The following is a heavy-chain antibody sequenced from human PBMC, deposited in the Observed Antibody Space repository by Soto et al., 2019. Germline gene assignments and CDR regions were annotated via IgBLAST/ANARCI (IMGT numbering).Heavy chain of an antibody. Sequence: PGGSLRLSCAASGFIVSSNYMSWVRQAPGKGLEWVSVIYSGGSTYYADSVKGRFTISRDNSKNTLYLQMNSLRAEDTAVYYCARDLRTVDYDVLSGPYYYYYGMDVSGQGTTVTLSS. CDR1: GFIVSSNY. CDR2: IYSGGST. J-gene: IGHJ6*02. CDR3: ARDLRTVDYDVLSGPYYYYYGMDV. D-gene: IGHD3-3*01. V-gene: IGHV3-53*01.